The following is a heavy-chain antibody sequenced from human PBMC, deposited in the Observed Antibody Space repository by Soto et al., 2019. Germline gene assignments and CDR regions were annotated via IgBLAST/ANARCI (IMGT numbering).Heavy chain of an antibody. CDR1: GGSISSGGYY. CDR3: ARELRYYGMDV. Sequence: ASETLSLTCTVSGGSISSGGYYWSWIRQHPGKGLEWIGYTYYSGSTYYNPSLKSRVTISVDTSKNQFSLKLSSVTAADTAVYYCARELRYYGMDVWGQGTTVTVSS. J-gene: IGHJ6*02. V-gene: IGHV4-31*03. D-gene: IGHD4-17*01. CDR2: TYYSGST.